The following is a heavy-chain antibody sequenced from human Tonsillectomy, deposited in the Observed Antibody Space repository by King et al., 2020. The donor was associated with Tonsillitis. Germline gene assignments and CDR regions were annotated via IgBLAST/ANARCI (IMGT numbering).Heavy chain of an antibody. V-gene: IGHV3-30*18. J-gene: IGHJ2*01. Sequence: VQLVESGGGVVQPGRSLRLSCAASGFSFSSYGMHWVRQAPGKGLEWVAVISYDGSNKYYTDSVEGRFTLSRDNSKNTLYLQMNSLRAEDTAVYYCAKDVGLWYFDLWGRGTLVTVSS. CDR1: GFSFSSYG. D-gene: IGHD1-26*01. CDR3: AKDVGLWYFDL. CDR2: ISYDGSNK.